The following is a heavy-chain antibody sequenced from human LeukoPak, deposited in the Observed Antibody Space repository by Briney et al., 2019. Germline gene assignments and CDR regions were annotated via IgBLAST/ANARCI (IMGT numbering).Heavy chain of an antibody. CDR1: GFTFSSSG. CDR2: IRYDGTSK. D-gene: IGHD1-26*01. J-gene: IGHJ4*02. Sequence: GGSLRLSCAASGFTFSSSGMHWVRQAPGKGLELVAFIRYDGTSKYYADSVKGRFTISRDNSKNTVYLQMNSLRAEDTAVYYCAKETRGSYSDYWGQGTLVTVSS. CDR3: AKETRGSYSDY. V-gene: IGHV3-30*02.